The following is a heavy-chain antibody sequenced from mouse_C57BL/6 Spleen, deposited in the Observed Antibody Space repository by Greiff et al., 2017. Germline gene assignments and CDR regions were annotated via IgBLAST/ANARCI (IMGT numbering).Heavy chain of an antibody. Sequence: EVKLQESGGGLVQPGGSMKLSCAASGFTFSDAWMDWVRPSPEKGLEWVAEIRNKANNHATYYAESVKGRFTISRDDSKSSVYLQMNSLRSEDTGIYYCTSRRYGSSYEGYFDYWSQGTTLTVSS. CDR3: TSRRYGSSYEGYFDY. CDR1: GFTFSDAW. J-gene: IGHJ2*01. D-gene: IGHD1-1*01. V-gene: IGHV6-6*01. CDR2: IRNKANNHAT.